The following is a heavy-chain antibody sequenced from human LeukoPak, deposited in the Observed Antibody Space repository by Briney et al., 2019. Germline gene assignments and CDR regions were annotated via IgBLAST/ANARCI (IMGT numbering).Heavy chain of an antibody. CDR1: GLTFSRYT. CDR3: ARDPLPSTTGLYFNT. CDR2: ITNNGGRT. J-gene: IGHJ4*02. Sequence: GGSLRLSCLASGLTFSRYTMHWVRQAPGKGLEYVSGITNNGGRTYYANSVKDRFTISRDNSKSTLYLQMGSLRLEDMAVYYCARDPLPSTTGLYFNTWGQGALVTVSS. V-gene: IGHV3-64*01. D-gene: IGHD1-1*01.